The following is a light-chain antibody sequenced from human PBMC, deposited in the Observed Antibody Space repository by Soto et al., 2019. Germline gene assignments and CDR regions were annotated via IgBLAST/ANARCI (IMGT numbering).Light chain of an antibody. Sequence: DIQMAQSPSSLSASVGDRVIITCRASESINTNLNWFQQRPGTAPKLLIFDASGLQSWVPSRFSGSGSVTDFTLTISSLQPEDFATYFCQQSYSLPYTFGQGTKLEI. CDR2: DAS. J-gene: IGKJ2*01. CDR1: ESINTN. V-gene: IGKV1-39*01. CDR3: QQSYSLPYT.